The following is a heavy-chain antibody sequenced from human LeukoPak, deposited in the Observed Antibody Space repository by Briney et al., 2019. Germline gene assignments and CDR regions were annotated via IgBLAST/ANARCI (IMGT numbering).Heavy chain of an antibody. D-gene: IGHD3-22*01. V-gene: IGHV3-11*04. CDR1: GFTFSDYY. Sequence: GGSLRLSCAASGFTFSDYYMSWIRQAPGKGLEWVSYISSSGSTIYYADSVKGRFTISRDNAKNSLYLQMNSLRAEDTAVYYCARVGLGTGGYYYDSSGHYRDYWGQGTLVTVSS. CDR2: ISSSGSTI. CDR3: ARVGLGTGGYYYDSSGHYRDY. J-gene: IGHJ4*02.